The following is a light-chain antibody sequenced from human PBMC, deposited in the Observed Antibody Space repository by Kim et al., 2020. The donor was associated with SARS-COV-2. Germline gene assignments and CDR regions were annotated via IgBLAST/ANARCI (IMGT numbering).Light chain of an antibody. J-gene: IGKJ1*01. CDR3: QQFLTSSWT. CDR2: GAS. V-gene: IGKV3-20*01. Sequence: DIVLTQSPGTLSLSPGERATLSCRASQSVSSDYLAWYQQKPGQAPRLLIYGASSRAIGIPDRFSGSGSGTDFTLTISRLEPEDFAVYFCQQFLTSSWTFGQGTKVDIK. CDR1: QSVSSDY.